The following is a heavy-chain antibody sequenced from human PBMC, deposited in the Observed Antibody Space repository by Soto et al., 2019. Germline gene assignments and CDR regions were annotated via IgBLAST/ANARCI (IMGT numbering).Heavy chain of an antibody. CDR3: ARDRLYSSSTPPYYYYYIDV. CDR1: GFTVSSNY. V-gene: IGHV3-66*01. Sequence: EVQLVESGGGLVQPGGSLRLSCAASGFTVSSNYMSWVRQAPGKGLEWVSVIYSGGSTYYADSVKGRFTISRDNSKNTLYLQMNSLRAEDTAVYYCARDRLYSSSTPPYYYYYIDVWGKGTTVTVSS. J-gene: IGHJ6*03. CDR2: IYSGGST. D-gene: IGHD6-6*01.